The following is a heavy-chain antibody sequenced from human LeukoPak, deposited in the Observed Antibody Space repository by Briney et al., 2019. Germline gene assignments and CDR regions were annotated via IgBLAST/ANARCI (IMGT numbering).Heavy chain of an antibody. J-gene: IGHJ4*02. CDR3: ARELFYTSGSKSNRVDY. V-gene: IGHV4-34*01. CDR1: GGSFSGYY. D-gene: IGHD1-26*01. CDR2: INHSGST. Sequence: PSETLSLTCAVYGGSFSGYYWSWIRQPPGKGLEWIGEINHSGSTNYNPSLKSRVTISVDTSKNQFSLKLSSVTAADTAVYYCARELFYTSGSKSNRVDYWGQGTLVTVSS.